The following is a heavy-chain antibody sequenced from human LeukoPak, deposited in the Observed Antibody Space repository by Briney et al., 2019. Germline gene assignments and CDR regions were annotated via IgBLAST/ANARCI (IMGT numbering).Heavy chain of an antibody. CDR2: IYSGGST. D-gene: IGHD2-2*01. CDR1: GFTVSSNY. CDR3: AKAGKYQLLPYYYYGMDV. J-gene: IGHJ6*02. V-gene: IGHV3-53*01. Sequence: GGSLRLSCAASGFTVSSNYMSWVRQAPGKGLEWVSVIYSGGSTYYADSVKGRFTISRDNSKNTLYLQMNSLRAEDTAVYYCAKAGKYQLLPYYYYGMDVWGQGTTVTVSS.